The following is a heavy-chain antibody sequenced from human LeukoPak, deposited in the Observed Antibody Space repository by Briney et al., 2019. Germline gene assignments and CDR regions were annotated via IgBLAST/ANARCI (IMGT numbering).Heavy chain of an antibody. Sequence: SETLSLTCTVSGGSISSNNWWSWVRQPPGKGLEWIGIIYYSGSTYYNPSLKGRVTISVDTSKNQFSLKLSSVTAADTAVYYCARAFRARYFDLWGRGTLVTVSS. CDR1: GGSISSNNW. CDR2: IYYSGST. D-gene: IGHD2/OR15-2a*01. CDR3: ARAFRARYFDL. V-gene: IGHV4-39*01. J-gene: IGHJ2*01.